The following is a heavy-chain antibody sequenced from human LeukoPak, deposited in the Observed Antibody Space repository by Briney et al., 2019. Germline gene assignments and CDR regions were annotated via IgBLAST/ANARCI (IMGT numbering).Heavy chain of an antibody. J-gene: IGHJ5*01. D-gene: IGHD3-22*01. CDR1: G. Sequence: GISRVRQARRPRLERMGWKDTYGGDTYYTQKFQGRITVTTDTSTSTVYMELRNLRSDNTAVYYCARDLWNFYDDSGYNRDFDSWGQGTLVTVSS. CDR2: KDTYGGDT. CDR3: ARDLWNFYDDSGYNRDFDS. V-gene: IGHV1-18*04.